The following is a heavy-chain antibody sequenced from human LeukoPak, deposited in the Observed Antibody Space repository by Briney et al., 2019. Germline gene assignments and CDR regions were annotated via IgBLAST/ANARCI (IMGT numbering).Heavy chain of an antibody. CDR2: ISGSGGST. CDR1: GFTFSSYA. J-gene: IGHJ4*02. Sequence: GGSLRLSCAASGFTFSSYAMSWVRQAPGKGLEWVSAISGSGGSTYYADSVKGRFTISRDSSKNTLYLQMNSLRAEDTAVYYCANGDSSGYYTLFFNYWGQGTLVTVSS. D-gene: IGHD3-22*01. V-gene: IGHV3-23*01. CDR3: ANGDSSGYYTLFFNY.